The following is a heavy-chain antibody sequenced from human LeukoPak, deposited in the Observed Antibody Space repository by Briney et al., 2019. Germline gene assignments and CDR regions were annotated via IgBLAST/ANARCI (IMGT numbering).Heavy chain of an antibody. D-gene: IGHD3-10*01. CDR3: AKYTSGTYYRGLDQ. Sequence: GGSLRLSCGASGLTVSSYAMSWVRQAPEKGLEWVSTIIGTAGNTYYADSVKGRFTISRDDSKNTVYLQMNSLRAEDTAVYSCAKYTSGTYYRGLDQWGQGTLVTVSS. V-gene: IGHV3-23*01. CDR1: GLTVSSYA. CDR2: IIGTAGNT. J-gene: IGHJ4*02.